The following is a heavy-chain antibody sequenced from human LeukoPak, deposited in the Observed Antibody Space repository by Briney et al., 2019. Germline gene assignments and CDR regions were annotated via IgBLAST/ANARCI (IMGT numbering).Heavy chain of an antibody. D-gene: IGHD1-7*01. CDR2: INPNSGGT. CDR3: ARDGNWNYPPDY. Sequence: ASVKVSCKASGYTFTGYYMHRVRQAPGQGLEWMGWINPNSGGTNYVQKLQGRVTMTTDTSTSTAYMELRSLRSDDTAAYYCARDGNWNYPPDYWGQGTLVTVSS. J-gene: IGHJ4*02. CDR1: GYTFTGYY. V-gene: IGHV1-2*02.